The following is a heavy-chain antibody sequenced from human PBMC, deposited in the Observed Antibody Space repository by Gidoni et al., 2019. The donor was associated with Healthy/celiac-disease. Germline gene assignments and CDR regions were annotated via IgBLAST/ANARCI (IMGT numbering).Heavy chain of an antibody. Sequence: EVQLVESGGGLVKPGGSLRLSCAASGFPFSHAWMSWVRQAPGKGLEWVGRIKSKTDGGTTDYAAPVKGRFTISRDDSKNTLYLQMNSLKTEDTAVYYCTTLRKRGGFDYWGQGTLVTVSS. CDR2: IKSKTDGGTT. V-gene: IGHV3-15*01. CDR3: TTLRKRGGFDY. CDR1: GFPFSHAW. D-gene: IGHD3-16*01. J-gene: IGHJ4*02.